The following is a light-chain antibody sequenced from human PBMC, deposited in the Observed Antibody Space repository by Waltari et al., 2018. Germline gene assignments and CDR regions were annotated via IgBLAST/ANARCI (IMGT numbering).Light chain of an antibody. V-gene: IGKV1-5*01. Sequence: DIQMTQSPSSLSASVGDRVTITCRASHSISNSLAWYQQKPGKAPNLLIYDASTLESGVPSRFSGSGSGTEFTLTISSLQPDDFATYHCQHYSRYPVTFGQGTKLEIK. CDR3: QHYSRYPVT. CDR2: DAS. CDR1: HSISNS. J-gene: IGKJ2*01.